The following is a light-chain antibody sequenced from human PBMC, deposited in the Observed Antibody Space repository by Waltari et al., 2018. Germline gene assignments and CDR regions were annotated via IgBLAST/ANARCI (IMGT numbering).Light chain of an antibody. Sequence: EIVLTQSPSTLSLSPEGSTTISCGARQIVSSNYLAGYQQKPGLAPRLLLYDTSRRASGIPDRFSGSGSGTDFTLTISRLQPEDFAVYCCQQYGSSPHTFGGGTKVEIK. CDR2: DTS. J-gene: IGKJ4*01. V-gene: IGKV3D-20*01. CDR3: QQYGSSPHT. CDR1: QIVSSNY.